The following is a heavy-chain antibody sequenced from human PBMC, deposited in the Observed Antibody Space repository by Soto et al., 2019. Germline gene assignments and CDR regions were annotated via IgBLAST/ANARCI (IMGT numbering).Heavy chain of an antibody. V-gene: IGHV3-30-3*02. CDR3: AKARHSTSWYGVEADF. J-gene: IGHJ4*02. D-gene: IGHD6-13*01. CDR2: ISYGGDNK. CDR1: GFIFSDYA. Sequence: QVQLVESGGGVVQPGRSLRLSCAASGFIFSDYAMHWVRQSPGNVLEWVAVISYGGDNKYYADSVRGRFAISRDNLKNTLDLKMNSLYPEATAVYHCAKARHSTSWYGVEADFWGQGTLVTVSS.